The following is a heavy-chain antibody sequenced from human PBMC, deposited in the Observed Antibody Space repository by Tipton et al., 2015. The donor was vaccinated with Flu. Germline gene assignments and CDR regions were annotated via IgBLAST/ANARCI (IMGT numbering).Heavy chain of an antibody. V-gene: IGHV4-59*01. CDR2: VYSSGTT. J-gene: IGHJ4*02. D-gene: IGHD2-15*01. CDR1: GDSLSSYY. CDR3: AREGSAGGNFDS. Sequence: TLSLTCTVSGDSLSSYYWSWIRQSPGEGLEWIGQVYSSGTTNYNPSLKSRVTISLDKSKNQFSLNLNSVTTADTAVFYCAREGSAGGNFDSWGQGILVSVSS.